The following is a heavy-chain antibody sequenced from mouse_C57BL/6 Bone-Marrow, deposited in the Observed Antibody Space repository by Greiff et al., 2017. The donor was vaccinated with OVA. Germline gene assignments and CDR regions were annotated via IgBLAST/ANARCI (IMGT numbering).Heavy chain of an antibody. V-gene: IGHV5-4*01. CDR1: GFTFSSYA. Sequence: EVKLQESGGGLVKPGGSLKLSCAASGFTFSSYAMSWVRQTPEKRLEWVATISDGGSYTYYPDNVKGRFTISRDNAKNNLYLQMSHLKSEDTAMYYCARDQDDGYFSFDYWGQGTTLTVSS. CDR2: ISDGGSYT. J-gene: IGHJ2*01. CDR3: ARDQDDGYFSFDY. D-gene: IGHD2-3*01.